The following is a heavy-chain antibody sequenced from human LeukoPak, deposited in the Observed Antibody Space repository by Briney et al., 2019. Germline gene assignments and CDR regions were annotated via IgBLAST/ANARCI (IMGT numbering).Heavy chain of an antibody. Sequence: SETLSLTCTVSGGSISSYFWSWIRQPPGKGLEWIEYIHYSGDTNYNPSLKSRVTISVDTSKNQFSLKLSSVTAADTAVYYCARAVGATPYDWFDPWGQGALVTVSS. CDR2: IHYSGDT. D-gene: IGHD1-26*01. V-gene: IGHV4-59*01. CDR1: GGSISSYF. CDR3: ARAVGATPYDWFDP. J-gene: IGHJ5*02.